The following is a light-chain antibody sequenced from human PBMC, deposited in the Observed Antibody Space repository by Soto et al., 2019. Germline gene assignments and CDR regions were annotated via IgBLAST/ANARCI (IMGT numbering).Light chain of an antibody. CDR1: QSVSNNY. J-gene: IGKJ1*01. CDR3: QQYGSSGT. Sequence: EIVLTQSPATLSLSPGERATVSCRASQSVSNNYLAWYQQKPGQATRLLIYGASNRATGIPDRFSGSGSGTDFTLTISRLEPEDVAVYYCQQYGSSGTFGQGTKVDIK. CDR2: GAS. V-gene: IGKV3-20*01.